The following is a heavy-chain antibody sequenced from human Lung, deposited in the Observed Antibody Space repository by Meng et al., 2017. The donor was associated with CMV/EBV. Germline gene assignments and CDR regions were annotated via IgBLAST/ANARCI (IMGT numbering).Heavy chain of an antibody. CDR3: ARDLRPGTTIFGVRSVHYGMDV. D-gene: IGHD3-3*01. J-gene: IGHJ6*02. CDR2: INPNSGTT. CDR1: GYTFTGYY. V-gene: IGHV1-2*02. Sequence: ASVKVSXKASGYTFTGYYMHWVRQAPGQGLEWMGWINPNSGTTNYAQKFQGRVTMTRDTSISTAYMELSRVRYDDTAVYYCARDLRPGTTIFGVRSVHYGMDVWGQGTTVTVSS.